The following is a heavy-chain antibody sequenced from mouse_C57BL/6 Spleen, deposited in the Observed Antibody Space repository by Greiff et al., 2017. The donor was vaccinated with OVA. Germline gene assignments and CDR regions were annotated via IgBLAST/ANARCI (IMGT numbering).Heavy chain of an antibody. J-gene: IGHJ1*03. CDR2: FYPGSGSI. CDR3: ARHGGEYDGSRGWYFDV. CDR1: GYTFTEYT. Sequence: VQLQQSGAELVKPGASVKLSCKASGYTFTEYTIHWVKQRSGQGLEWIGWFYPGSGSIKYNEKFKDKATLTADKSSSTVYMELRRLTSEDSAVYFCARHGGEYDGSRGWYFDVWGTGTTVTVSS. D-gene: IGHD1-1*01. V-gene: IGHV1-62-2*01.